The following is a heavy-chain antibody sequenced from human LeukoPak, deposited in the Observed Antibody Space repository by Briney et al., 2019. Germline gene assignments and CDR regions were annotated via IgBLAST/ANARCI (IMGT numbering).Heavy chain of an antibody. CDR2: INGDGTTT. CDR1: GFTFSTFW. J-gene: IGHJ6*02. V-gene: IGHV3-74*03. CDR3: GRWNYGMDV. Sequence: AGSLRLSCAVTGFTFSTFWMHWVRHVPGKGLVWVSYINGDGTTTTYADSVKGRFTISRDNAKNTVYLQMNSLRGEDSAVYYCGRWNYGMDVWGQGTTVTVSS.